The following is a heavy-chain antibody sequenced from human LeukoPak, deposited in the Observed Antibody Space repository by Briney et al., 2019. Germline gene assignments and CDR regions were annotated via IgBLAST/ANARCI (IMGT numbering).Heavy chain of an antibody. CDR1: GFTFSSCE. V-gene: IGHV3-48*03. D-gene: IGHD6-19*01. Sequence: GGSLRLSCAASGFTFSSCEMNWVRQAPGKGLEWVSYISSSGSTIYYADSVKGRFTISRDNAKNSLYLQMNSLRAEDTAVYYCARSGSSGWYFDYWGQGTLVTVSS. J-gene: IGHJ4*02. CDR3: ARSGSSGWYFDY. CDR2: ISSSGSTI.